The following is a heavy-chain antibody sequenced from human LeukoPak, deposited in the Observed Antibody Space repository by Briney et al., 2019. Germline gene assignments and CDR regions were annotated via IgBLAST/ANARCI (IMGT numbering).Heavy chain of an antibody. CDR1: GGTFGSYA. D-gene: IGHD7-27*01. CDR3: ARDGDTADAFDI. V-gene: IGHV1-69*05. Sequence: ASVKVSCKASGGTFGSYAISWVRQAPGQGLEWMGGIIPIFGTANYAQKFQGRVTITTDESTSTAYMELSSLRSEDTAVYYCARDGDTADAFDIWGQGTMVTVSS. CDR2: IIPIFGTA. J-gene: IGHJ3*02.